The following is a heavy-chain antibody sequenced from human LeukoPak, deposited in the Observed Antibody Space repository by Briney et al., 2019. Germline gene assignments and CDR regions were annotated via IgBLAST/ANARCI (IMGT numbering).Heavy chain of an antibody. V-gene: IGHV3-48*03. CDR2: ISPSGGNR. D-gene: IGHD6-19*01. CDR3: ASRRSGWPNDAFDI. Sequence: GGSLRLSCVGSGFIFGGYAMNWVRQAPGKGLEWLSYISPSGGNRFYADSVKGRFTISRDNAKNSVFLQMNDLRAGDTALYYCASRRSGWPNDAFDIWGQGTMVIVTS. CDR1: GFIFGGYA. J-gene: IGHJ3*02.